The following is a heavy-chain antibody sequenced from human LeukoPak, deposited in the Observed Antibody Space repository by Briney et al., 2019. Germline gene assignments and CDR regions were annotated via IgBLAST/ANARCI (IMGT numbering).Heavy chain of an antibody. CDR2: IKQDGSEE. Sequence: PGGSLRLSCAASGFTFSSYWMSWVRQAPGKGLEWVANIKQDGSEEVYVDSVKGRFTISRDNAKNSLFLQMNTVRAEDTAVYYCARDPYSSTWSYGMDVWGQGTTVTVSS. J-gene: IGHJ6*02. CDR1: GFTFSSYW. CDR3: ARDPYSSTWSYGMDV. D-gene: IGHD6-6*01. V-gene: IGHV3-7*05.